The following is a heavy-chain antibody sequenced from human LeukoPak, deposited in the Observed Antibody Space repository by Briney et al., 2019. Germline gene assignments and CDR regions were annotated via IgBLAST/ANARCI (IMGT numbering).Heavy chain of an antibody. CDR2: ISSSSSTI. V-gene: IGHV3-48*01. CDR1: GFTFSSYS. J-gene: IGHJ4*02. CDR3: ASRLKGGYSGD. Sequence: GGPLRLSCAASGFTFSSYSMNWVRQAPGKGLEWVSYISSSSSTIYYADSVKGRFTISRDNAKNSLYLQMNSLRAEDTAVYYCASRLKGGYSGDWGQGTLVTVSS. D-gene: IGHD2-15*01.